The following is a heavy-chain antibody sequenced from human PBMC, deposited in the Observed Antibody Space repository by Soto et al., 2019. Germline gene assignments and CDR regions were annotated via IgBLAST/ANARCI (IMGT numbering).Heavy chain of an antibody. J-gene: IGHJ4*02. V-gene: IGHV5-51*01. D-gene: IGHD3-16*01. CDR1: GYSFTNYW. CDR3: VRPNFGALTHFDF. Sequence: GESLKISCKGSGYSFTNYWIGWVRQTPGKGLEWMGIIFPGDSDTRYNPSFEGQVTVSADESISTAYLQWNTLKASDTAMYYCVRPNFGALTHFDFWGQGTLVTVSS. CDR2: IFPGDSDT.